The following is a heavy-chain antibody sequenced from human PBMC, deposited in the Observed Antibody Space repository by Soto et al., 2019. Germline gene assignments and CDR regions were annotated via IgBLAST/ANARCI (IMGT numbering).Heavy chain of an antibody. V-gene: IGHV4-59*08. CDR3: ARQGYSSGWYAAFDI. D-gene: IGHD6-19*01. CDR2: IYYSGST. Sequence: SETLSLTCTVSGGSISSYCWSWIRQPPGKGLEWIGYIYYSGSTNYNPSLKSRVTISVDTSKNQFSLKLSSVTAADTAVYYCARQGYSSGWYAAFDIWGQGTMVTVSS. CDR1: GGSISSYC. J-gene: IGHJ3*02.